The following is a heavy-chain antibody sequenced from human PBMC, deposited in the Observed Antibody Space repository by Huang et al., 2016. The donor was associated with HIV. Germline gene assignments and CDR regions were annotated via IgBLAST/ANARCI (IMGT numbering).Heavy chain of an antibody. CDR2: IKQDESEK. CDR3: AIKTAAMDI. D-gene: IGHD5-18*01. Sequence: VESGGRLVHPGGSIRLSCVGSTFTFGAYWMSWVRQSPGKGLEWVANIKQDESEKDYVESVKGRFNISRDNAKKVLFLEMNNVRVEDTATYYCAIKTAAMDIWGQGTTVTVS. CDR1: TFTFGAYW. J-gene: IGHJ6*02. V-gene: IGHV3-7*01.